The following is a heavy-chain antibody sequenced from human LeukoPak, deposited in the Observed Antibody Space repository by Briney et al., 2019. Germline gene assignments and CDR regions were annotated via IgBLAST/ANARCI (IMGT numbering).Heavy chain of an antibody. J-gene: IGHJ5*02. Sequence: GGSLRLSCAASGFTFTTYAMSWVRQASGKGLAWVSAISGSGGNTYYADSVKGRFTISRDNSKNTLYLQMNSLRAEDSAVYYCAKDREMAKIYSWFDPWGQGTLVTVSS. V-gene: IGHV3-23*01. CDR2: ISGSGGNT. CDR1: GFTFTTYA. CDR3: AKDREMAKIYSWFDP. D-gene: IGHD5-24*01.